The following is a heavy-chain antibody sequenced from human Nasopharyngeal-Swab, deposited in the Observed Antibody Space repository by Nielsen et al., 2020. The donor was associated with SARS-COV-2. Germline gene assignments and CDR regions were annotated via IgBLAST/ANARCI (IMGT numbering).Heavy chain of an antibody. J-gene: IGHJ4*02. CDR2: ISSSGTTI. CDR3: AKDGGGWYTSGWYYFDS. CDR1: GFTFSDYY. D-gene: IGHD6-19*01. V-gene: IGHV3-11*01. Sequence: GESLKISCAAPGFTFSDYYMSWIPQAPGKGLEWVSNISSSGTTIYYSDSVKGRFTISRDNAKNSLYLQMNSLRAEDTALYYCAKDGGGWYTSGWYYFDSWGQQILVTVSS.